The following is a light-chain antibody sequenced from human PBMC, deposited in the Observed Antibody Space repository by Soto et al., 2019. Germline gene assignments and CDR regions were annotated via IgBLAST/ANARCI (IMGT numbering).Light chain of an antibody. Sequence: AIQLTQSPSSLSASVGDRITITCRASQSISTFLNWYQEKPGKAPTLLIYDASSLESGVPSRFSGSGSGTEFTLTISSLQPDDFATYYCQQYNSYWTFGQGTKVDIK. CDR2: DAS. V-gene: IGKV1-13*02. CDR1: QSISTF. J-gene: IGKJ1*01. CDR3: QQYNSYWT.